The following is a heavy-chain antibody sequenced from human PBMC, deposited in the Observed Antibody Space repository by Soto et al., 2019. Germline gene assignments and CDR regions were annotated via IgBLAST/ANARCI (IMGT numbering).Heavy chain of an antibody. CDR2: IRGFSPYT. V-gene: IGHV3-21*01. D-gene: IGHD3-10*01. CDR1: GFTFRTYT. J-gene: IGHJ6*02. CDR3: ARDRGYDAHDYYYNAMDV. Sequence: GGALRLSCISSGFTFRTYTMNWVRQAPGKGLEWVSGIRGFSPYTFYAESVKGRFTISRDNAKNSLYLQMDSLRAEDTAVYYCARDRGYDAHDYYYNAMDVWGQGTTVPV.